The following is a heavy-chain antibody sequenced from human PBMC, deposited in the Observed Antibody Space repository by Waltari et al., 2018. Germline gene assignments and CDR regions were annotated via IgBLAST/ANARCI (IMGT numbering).Heavy chain of an antibody. CDR1: GFTFSSYA. J-gene: IGHJ6*02. Sequence: EVQLLESGGGLVQPGGSLRLSCAASGFTFSSYAMSWVRQAPGKGLEWVSAISGSGGSTYYADSVKGRFTISRDNSKNTLYLQMNSLRAEDTAVYYCAREARGYSYGYPSHPHYYGMDVWGQGTTVTVSS. CDR3: AREARGYSYGYPSHPHYYGMDV. V-gene: IGHV3-23*01. CDR2: ISGSGGST. D-gene: IGHD5-18*01.